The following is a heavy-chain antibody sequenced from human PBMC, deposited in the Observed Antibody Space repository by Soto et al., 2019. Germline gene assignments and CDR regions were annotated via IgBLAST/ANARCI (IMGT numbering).Heavy chain of an antibody. V-gene: IGHV4-34*01. J-gene: IGHJ3*02. D-gene: IGHD3-10*01. Sequence: QVQLQQWGAGLLKPSETLSLTCAVYGGSFSGYYWSWIRQPPGKGLEWIGEINHSRSTNYNPSLKSRVTISVDTSKNQFSLKLSSVTAADTAVYYCARGLWVSAFDIWGQGTMVTVSS. CDR1: GGSFSGYY. CDR2: INHSRST. CDR3: ARGLWVSAFDI.